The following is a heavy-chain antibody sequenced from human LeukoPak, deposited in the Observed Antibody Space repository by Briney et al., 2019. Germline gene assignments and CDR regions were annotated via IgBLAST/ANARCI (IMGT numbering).Heavy chain of an antibody. D-gene: IGHD3-22*01. CDR1: GGSILSYY. V-gene: IGHV4-4*08. J-gene: IGHJ2*01. CDR2: IYSNGIT. CDR3: AGRAYYETSGYYPASGYFDL. Sequence: SETLSLTCSVSGGSILSYYFNWIRQPPGKGLEWIGYIYSNGITNYNPSLRSRGTISIATSKNQFSLRLRSVTAADTAIYYCAGRAYYETSGYYPASGYFDLWGRGTLVTVSS.